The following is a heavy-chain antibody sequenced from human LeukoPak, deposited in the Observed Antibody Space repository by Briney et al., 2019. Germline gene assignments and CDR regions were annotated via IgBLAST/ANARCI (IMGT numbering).Heavy chain of an antibody. CDR1: GGSISSGGYY. V-gene: IGHV4-30-2*01. Sequence: SETLSLTCAVSGGSISSGGYYWSWIRQPPGKGLEWIGYIYHSGSTYYNPSLKSRVTISVDRSKNQFSLKLSSVTAADTAVYYCARDPPDYGGNSDWFDPWGQGTLVTVSS. CDR2: IYHSGST. CDR3: ARDPPDYGGNSDWFDP. D-gene: IGHD4-23*01. J-gene: IGHJ5*02.